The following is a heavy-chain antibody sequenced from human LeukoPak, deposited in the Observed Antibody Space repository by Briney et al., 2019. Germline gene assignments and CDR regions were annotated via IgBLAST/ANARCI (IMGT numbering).Heavy chain of an antibody. J-gene: IGHJ4*02. Sequence: GGSLRLSCTASDFNFNSYTIDWVRQAPGKGLEWVSSISSRSSYIYYADALRGRFTTSRDNARNSEYLQMDGLRVEDNAVYYFEKIEDCTKLFNSWGQGTLVTVSS. V-gene: IGHV3-21*01. D-gene: IGHD2-21*02. CDR1: DFNFNSYT. CDR3: EKIEDCTKLFNS. CDR2: ISSRSSYI.